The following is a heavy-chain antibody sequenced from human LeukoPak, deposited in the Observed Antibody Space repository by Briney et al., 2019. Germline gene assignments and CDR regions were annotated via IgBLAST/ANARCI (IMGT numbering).Heavy chain of an antibody. CDR2: IKKDGSEK. V-gene: IGHV3-7*01. CDR1: GFTFSSYW. Sequence: PGGSLRLSCAASGFTFSSYWMSWVRQAPGKGLEWVANIKKDGSEKYYVDSVKGRFTISRDNAKTSLYLQKNSLRAEDTAVYYCARDLSAVTGYTYGRGIDYWGQGTLVTVSS. D-gene: IGHD5-18*01. CDR3: ARDLSAVTGYTYGRGIDY. J-gene: IGHJ4*02.